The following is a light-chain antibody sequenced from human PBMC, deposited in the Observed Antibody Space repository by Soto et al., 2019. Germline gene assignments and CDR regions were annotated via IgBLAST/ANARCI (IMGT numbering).Light chain of an antibody. CDR2: AAS. V-gene: IGKV1-6*01. CDR1: RDVGSD. Sequence: QMTQSPSSLSAAVGEKIIITCRASRDVGSDVSWYQQKPGQAPKLLIYAASNLYTGVPSRFSGSRSGTEFTLTISSLQPEDFASYYCLQDYGDSWTFGQGTKVDIK. CDR3: LQDYGDSWT. J-gene: IGKJ1*01.